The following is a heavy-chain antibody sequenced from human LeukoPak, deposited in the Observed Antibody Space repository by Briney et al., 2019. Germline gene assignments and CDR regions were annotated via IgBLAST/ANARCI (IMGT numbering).Heavy chain of an antibody. CDR3: ARQGAAAGTGRVGWYFDL. D-gene: IGHD6-13*01. CDR2: IYHSGST. Sequence: SETLSLTCAVSGYSISSGYYWGWIRQPPGKRMEWIGSIYHSGSTYYNPSLKSRVTISVDTSKNQFSLKLSSVTAADTAVYYCARQGAAAGTGRVGWYFDLWGRGTLVTVSS. V-gene: IGHV4-38-2*01. J-gene: IGHJ2*01. CDR1: GYSISSGYY.